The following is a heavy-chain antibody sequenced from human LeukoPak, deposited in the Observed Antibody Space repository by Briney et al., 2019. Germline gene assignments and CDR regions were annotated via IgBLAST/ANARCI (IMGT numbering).Heavy chain of an antibody. D-gene: IGHD1-26*01. CDR2: ISSSGSTI. J-gene: IGHJ3*02. Sequence: GGSLRLSCAASGFTFSAYYMSWVRQAPGKGLEWVSYISSSGSTIYYADSVRGRFTISRDNAKNSLYLQMNSLKAEDTAIYYCAREVGTPQAFDIWGQGTMVTVSS. CDR1: GFTFSAYY. V-gene: IGHV3-11*04. CDR3: AREVGTPQAFDI.